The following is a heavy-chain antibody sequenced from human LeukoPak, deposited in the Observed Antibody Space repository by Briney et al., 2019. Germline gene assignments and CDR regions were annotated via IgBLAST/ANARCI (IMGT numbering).Heavy chain of an antibody. CDR3: TTDLEEKHYYRMVRVSGVFDY. CDR1: GFTFTNAW. J-gene: IGHJ4*02. Sequence: GGSLRLSCAASGFTFTNAWMSWVRQAPGKGLEWVGRIKSKTDGGTTDYAAPVKGRFTISRDDSKNTLYLQMNSLKTEDTAVYYCTTDLEEKHYYRMVRVSGVFDYWGQGTLVTVSS. D-gene: IGHD3-10*01. V-gene: IGHV3-15*01. CDR2: IKSKTDGGTT.